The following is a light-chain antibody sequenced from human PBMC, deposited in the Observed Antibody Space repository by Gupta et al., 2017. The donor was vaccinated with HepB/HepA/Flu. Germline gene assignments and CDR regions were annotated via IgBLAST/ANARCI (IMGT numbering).Light chain of an antibody. CDR1: RSDVGSYNL. CDR3: CSYASTTVV. V-gene: IGLV2-23*02. CDR2: EVN. Sequence: VSGSPGQSINISCTGTRSDVGSYNLVSWYQQHPGKAPKLMIYEVNKWTSGVSNRFSGSKSGNTASLTISGLQAEDEADYYCCSYASTTVVFGGGTKLTVL. J-gene: IGLJ2*01.